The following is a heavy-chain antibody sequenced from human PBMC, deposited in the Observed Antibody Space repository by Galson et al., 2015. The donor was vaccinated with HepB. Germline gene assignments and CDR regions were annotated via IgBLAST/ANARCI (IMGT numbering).Heavy chain of an antibody. Sequence: SVKVSCKASGYTFTGYYMHWVRQAPGQGLEWMGWINPNSGGTNYAQKFQGRVTMTRDTSISTAYMELSRLRSDDTAVYYCARESGTIFGVVIPLYYYYMDVWGKGTTVTVSS. CDR2: INPNSGGT. J-gene: IGHJ6*03. CDR3: ARESGTIFGVVIPLYYYYMDV. D-gene: IGHD3-3*01. CDR1: GYTFTGYY. V-gene: IGHV1-2*02.